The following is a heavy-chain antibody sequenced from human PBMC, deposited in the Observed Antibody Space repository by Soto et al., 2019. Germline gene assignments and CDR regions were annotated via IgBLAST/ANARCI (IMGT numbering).Heavy chain of an antibody. J-gene: IGHJ1*01. CDR3: AKDLGYSGSPEYFQH. Sequence: QTGGSLRLSCAASGFTFSSYWMHWVRQAPGKGLVWVSRINSDGSSTSYADSVKGRFTISRDNAKNTLYLQMNSLRAEDTAVYYCAKDLGYSGSPEYFQHWGQGTLVTVSS. CDR2: INSDGSST. D-gene: IGHD1-26*01. V-gene: IGHV3-74*01. CDR1: GFTFSSYW.